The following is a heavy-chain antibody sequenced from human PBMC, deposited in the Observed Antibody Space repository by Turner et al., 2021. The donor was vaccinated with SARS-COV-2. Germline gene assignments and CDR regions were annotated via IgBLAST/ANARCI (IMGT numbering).Heavy chain of an antibody. CDR3: ARLGGGDRPGDY. CDR1: GDTFISYG. J-gene: IGHJ4*02. D-gene: IGHD2-21*02. CDR2: ITAYNGNT. V-gene: IGHV1-18*01. Sequence: QVQLVQSGAEVKKHGASVKVSCKASGDTFISYGISWVRQAAGQGLEWIGWITAYNGNTNYAQKLQGRVTMTTDTSTSTAYMELRSLRSDDTSVYYCARLGGGDRPGDYWGQGTLVTVSS.